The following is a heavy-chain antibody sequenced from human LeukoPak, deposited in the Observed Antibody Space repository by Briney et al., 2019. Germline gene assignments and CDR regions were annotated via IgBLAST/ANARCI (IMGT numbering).Heavy chain of an antibody. Sequence: GGSLRLSCAASGITFSSYAMIWVRQAPGKGLEWVSAISGSGDRTYHADSVKGRLTTSRDNSKNTLHLQMSSLRAEDTAVYYCAKDSGYHFLDYWGQGTPVTVSS. J-gene: IGHJ4*02. CDR2: ISGSGDRT. D-gene: IGHD3-22*01. V-gene: IGHV3-23*01. CDR3: AKDSGYHFLDY. CDR1: GITFSSYA.